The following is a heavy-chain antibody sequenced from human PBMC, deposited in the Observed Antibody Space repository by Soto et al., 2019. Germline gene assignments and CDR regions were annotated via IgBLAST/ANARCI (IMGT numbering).Heavy chain of an antibody. CDR3: ARDKGDYYDSRYDAFDI. CDR2: IWYDGSNK. CDR1: GFTFSSYG. D-gene: IGHD3-22*01. Sequence: GGSLRLSCAASGFTFSSYGMHWVRQAPGKGLEWVAVIWYDGSNKYYADSVKGRFTISRDNSKNTLYLQMNSLRAEDTAVYYCARDKGDYYDSRYDAFDIWGQGTMVTVSS. V-gene: IGHV3-33*01. J-gene: IGHJ3*02.